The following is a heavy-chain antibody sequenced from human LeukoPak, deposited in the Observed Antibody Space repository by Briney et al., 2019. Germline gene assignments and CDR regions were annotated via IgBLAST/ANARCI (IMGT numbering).Heavy chain of an antibody. Sequence: SETLSLTCAVSGGSISSGGYSWSWIRPPPGKGLEWIGYIYHSGSTYYNPSLKSRVTISVDRSKNQFSLKLSSVTAADTAVYYCARLRWAFDIWGQGTMVTVSS. D-gene: IGHD5-12*01. CDR3: ARLRWAFDI. J-gene: IGHJ3*02. CDR2: IYHSGST. CDR1: GGSISSGGYS. V-gene: IGHV4-30-2*01.